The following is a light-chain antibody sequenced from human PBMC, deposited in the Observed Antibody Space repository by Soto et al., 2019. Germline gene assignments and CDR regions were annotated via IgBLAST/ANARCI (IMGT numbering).Light chain of an antibody. CDR2: GAS. CDR1: QSVSSN. J-gene: IGKJ1*01. Sequence: ERVKTQSAATLSVSPGERATLSCRASQSVSSNLAWYQQKPGQAPRLLIYGASTRATGIPARFSGSGSGTEFTLTISSLQSEDFAVYYCQQYNNWPLTWTFGQGTKV. CDR3: QQYNNWPLTWT. V-gene: IGKV3-15*01.